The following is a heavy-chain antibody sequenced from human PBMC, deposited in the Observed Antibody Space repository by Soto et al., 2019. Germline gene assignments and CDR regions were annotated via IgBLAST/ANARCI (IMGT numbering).Heavy chain of an antibody. CDR3: ARMNYYDTSGYPFDY. CDR2: IYSGGST. CDR1: GFTVSSNY. Sequence: SCAASGFTVSSNYMSWVRQAPGKGLEWVSVIYSGGSTYYADSVKGRFTISRDNSKNTLYLQMNSLRAEDTAVYYCARMNYYDTSGYPFDYWGQGMMVTVSS. V-gene: IGHV3-53*01. J-gene: IGHJ4*02. D-gene: IGHD3-22*01.